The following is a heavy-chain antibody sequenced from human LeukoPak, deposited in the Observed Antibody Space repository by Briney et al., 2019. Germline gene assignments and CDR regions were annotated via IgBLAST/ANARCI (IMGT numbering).Heavy chain of an antibody. CDR1: GGSISSSSYY. CDR2: IYYSGST. CDR3: AGTADYYYDSSGDFDY. D-gene: IGHD3-22*01. V-gene: IGHV4-61*05. J-gene: IGHJ4*02. Sequence: SETLSLTCTVSGGSISSSSYYWSWIRQPPGKGLEWIGYIYYSGSTNYNPSLKSRVTISVDTSKNQFSLKLSSVTAADTAVYYCAGTADYYYDSSGDFDYWGQGTLVTVSS.